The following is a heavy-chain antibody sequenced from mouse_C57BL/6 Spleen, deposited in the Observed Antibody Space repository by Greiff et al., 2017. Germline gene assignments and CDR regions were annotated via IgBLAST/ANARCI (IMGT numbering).Heavy chain of an antibody. CDR3: ARDGDYYGGGFAY. CDR2: ISDGGSYT. CDR1: GFTFSSYA. Sequence: EVQLMESGGGLVKPGGSLKLSCAASGFTFSSYAMSWVRQTPEKRLEWVATISDGGSYTYYPDNVKGRFTISRDNAKNNLYLQMSHLKSEDTAMYYCARDGDYYGGGFAYWGQGTLVTVSA. J-gene: IGHJ3*01. V-gene: IGHV5-4*01. D-gene: IGHD1-1*01.